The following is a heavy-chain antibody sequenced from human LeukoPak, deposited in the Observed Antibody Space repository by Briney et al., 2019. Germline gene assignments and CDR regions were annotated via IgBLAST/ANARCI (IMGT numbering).Heavy chain of an antibody. V-gene: IGHV3-74*01. CDR1: GFTFSSYG. Sequence: GRSLRLSCAASGFTFSSYGMHWVRQAPGKGLVWVSRINSDGSSTSYADSVKGRFTISRDNAKNTVNLQMSSLRDEDTAVYYCARPVCGGDCYPYDYWGQGSLVTVSS. CDR3: ARPVCGGDCYPYDY. CDR2: INSDGSST. J-gene: IGHJ4*02. D-gene: IGHD2-21*02.